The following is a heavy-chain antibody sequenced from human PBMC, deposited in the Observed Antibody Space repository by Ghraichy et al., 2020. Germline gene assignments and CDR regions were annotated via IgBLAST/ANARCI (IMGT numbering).Heavy chain of an antibody. J-gene: IGHJ3*02. V-gene: IGHV1-69*13. CDR1: GGTFSSYA. CDR2: IIPIFGTA. Sequence: SVKVSCKASGGTFSSYAISWVRQAPGQGLEWMGGIIPIFGTANYAQKFQGRVTITADESTSTAYMELSSLRSEDTAVYYCARASYYYDSSGHPDAFDIWGKGTMVTVSS. D-gene: IGHD3-22*01. CDR3: ARASYYYDSSGHPDAFDI.